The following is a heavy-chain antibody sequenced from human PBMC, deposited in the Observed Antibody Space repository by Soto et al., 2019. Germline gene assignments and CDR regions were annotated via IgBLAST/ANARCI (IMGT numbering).Heavy chain of an antibody. V-gene: IGHV3-23*01. Sequence: GGSLRLSCAGSGLTFSTHDMNWVRQAPGKGLEWVSGISKNGVDTFYADSVEGRFTISRDISKNNVYLQMNSLKAEDTAVFYCATLTWFQDVRLWGQGTVVTVSS. CDR1: GLTFSTHD. CDR2: ISKNGVDT. D-gene: IGHD3-10*01. J-gene: IGHJ4*02. CDR3: ATLTWFQDVRL.